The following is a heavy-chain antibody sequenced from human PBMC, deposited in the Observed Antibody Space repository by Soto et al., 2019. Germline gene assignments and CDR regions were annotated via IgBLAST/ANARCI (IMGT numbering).Heavy chain of an antibody. CDR3: AREESRWAIAAD. CDR1: GFTFSSYA. V-gene: IGHV3-23*01. D-gene: IGHD6-25*01. J-gene: IGHJ4*02. CDR2: IRGSGGNT. Sequence: EVQLLESGGGMVQPGGSLRLSCAASGFTFSSYAMSWVRQAPGKGLEWVSAIRGSGGNTFYADSVKGRFTISRDNSKSTLYLQMNSLRAEDTALYYCAREESRWAIAADWGQGTLVTVSS.